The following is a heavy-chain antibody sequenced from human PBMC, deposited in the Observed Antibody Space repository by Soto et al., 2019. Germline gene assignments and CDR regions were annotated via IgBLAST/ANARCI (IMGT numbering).Heavy chain of an antibody. J-gene: IGHJ5*02. CDR2: IKRDSSEK. V-gene: IGHV3-7*01. Sequence: PGGSLRLSCAASGFTFGTYWMSWVRQAPGKGLEWLATIKRDSSEKKYVGSVRGRFTISRDNAKNSVYLQMDSLRVEDTAVYYCAREGALKPFSSWGQGALVTVSS. CDR1: GFTFGTYW. CDR3: AREGALKPFSS.